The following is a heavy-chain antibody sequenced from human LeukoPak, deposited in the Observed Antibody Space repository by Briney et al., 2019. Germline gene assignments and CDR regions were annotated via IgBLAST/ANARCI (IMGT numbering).Heavy chain of an antibody. D-gene: IGHD3-3*01. CDR3: ASGFTIFAVVAHFYY. J-gene: IGHJ4*02. CDR2: IYSGGRT. Sequence: GSLRLSCAASGFTFSSNYMSWVRQAPGKGLEWVSVIYSGGRTYYSGSVTGGCTISRDNSKNTLYLQMNSLRAEHTSVYYCASGFTIFAVVAHFYYWGQGTLVTVSS. CDR1: GFTFSSNY. V-gene: IGHV3-53*01.